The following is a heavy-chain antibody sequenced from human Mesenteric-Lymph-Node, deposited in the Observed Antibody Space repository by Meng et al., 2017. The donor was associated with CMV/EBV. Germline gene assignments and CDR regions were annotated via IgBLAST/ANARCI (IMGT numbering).Heavy chain of an antibody. CDR3: ARGYYYN. J-gene: IGHJ4*02. CDR1: GFNPNNYA. Sequence: GESLKISCTVSGFNPNNYAMKWVRQAPGKGLEWVAAISYDASNHYYADYMKGRFTISRDNSKNILYLQMNSLRPEDTAVYYCARGYYYNWGQGALVTVSS. V-gene: IGHV3-30-3*01. CDR2: ISYDASNH. D-gene: IGHD3-22*01.